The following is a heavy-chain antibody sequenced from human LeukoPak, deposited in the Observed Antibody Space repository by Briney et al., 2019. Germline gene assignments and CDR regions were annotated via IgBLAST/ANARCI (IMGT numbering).Heavy chain of an antibody. V-gene: IGHV3-9*03. CDR3: AKEYSSSSGVFDY. CDR1: GFTFDDYA. D-gene: IGHD6-6*01. J-gene: IGHJ4*02. CDR2: ISWNSGSI. Sequence: PGGSLRLSCAASGFTFDDYAMHWVRQAPGKGLEWVSGISWNSGSIGYADSVKGRFTISRDNAKNSLYLQMSSLRAEDMALYYCAKEYSSSSGVFDYWGQGTLVTVSS.